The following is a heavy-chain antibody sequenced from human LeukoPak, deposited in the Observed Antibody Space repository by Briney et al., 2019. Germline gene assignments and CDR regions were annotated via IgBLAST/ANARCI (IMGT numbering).Heavy chain of an antibody. CDR3: ARGGRWLHQYYFDY. J-gene: IGHJ4*02. V-gene: IGHV4-59*01. CDR2: IYYSGST. D-gene: IGHD5-24*01. Sequence: SETLSLTCTVSGGSISSYYWSWIRQPPGKGLEWIGYIYYSGSTNYNPSLKSRVTISVDTSKNQFSLKLRSVTAADTAVYYCARGGRWLHQYYFDYWGQGTLVTVSS. CDR1: GGSISSYY.